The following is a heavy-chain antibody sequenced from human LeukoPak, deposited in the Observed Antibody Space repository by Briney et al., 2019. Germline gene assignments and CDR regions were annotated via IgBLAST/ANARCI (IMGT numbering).Heavy chain of an antibody. D-gene: IGHD3-22*01. J-gene: IGHJ4*02. CDR1: GGSISTGGYY. Sequence: SETLSLTCTVSGGSISTGGYYWSWIPQHPGKGLDWFGNFYYGGSTYYSPSLKSRVTMSVDTSKNQFSLTLISVTAADTAVYFCARAAPNYYDSSGSLRNPYFDYWGQGTLVTVSS. CDR2: FYYGGST. V-gene: IGHV4-31*03. CDR3: ARAAPNYYDSSGSLRNPYFDY.